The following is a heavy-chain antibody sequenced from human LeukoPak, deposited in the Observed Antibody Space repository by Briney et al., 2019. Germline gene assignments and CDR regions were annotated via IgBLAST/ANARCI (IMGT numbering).Heavy chain of an antibody. Sequence: SETLSLTCTVSGGSVSSSSYYWGWIRQPPGKGLEWIGSIYYSGSTYYNASLKSRVTISVDTSKNQFSLKLSSVTAADTAAYYCARSSGIAAAHKYWGQGTLVTVSS. CDR3: ARSSGIAAAHKY. CDR2: IYYSGST. V-gene: IGHV4-39*01. J-gene: IGHJ4*02. CDR1: GGSVSSSSYY. D-gene: IGHD6-13*01.